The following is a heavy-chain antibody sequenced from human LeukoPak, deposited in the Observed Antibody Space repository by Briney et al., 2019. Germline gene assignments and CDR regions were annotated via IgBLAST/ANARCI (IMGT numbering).Heavy chain of an antibody. CDR3: ARGPYYDSSGYHPRYYFDY. J-gene: IGHJ4*02. CDR1: GGSISGYY. Sequence: PSETLSLACTVSGGSISGYYWSWIRQPAGKGLEWIGRIYTSGSTNYNPSLKSRVTMSVDKSKNQFSLKLSSVTAADTAVYYCARGPYYDSSGYHPRYYFDYWGQGTLVTVSS. CDR2: IYTSGST. D-gene: IGHD3-22*01. V-gene: IGHV4-4*07.